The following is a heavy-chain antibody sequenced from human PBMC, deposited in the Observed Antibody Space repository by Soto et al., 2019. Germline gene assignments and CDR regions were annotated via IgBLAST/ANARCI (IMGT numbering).Heavy chain of an antibody. CDR2: IDPSASYT. J-gene: IGHJ6*02. Sequence: GESLKISCKGSGYSFTSHWISWVRQMPGKGLEWMGRIDPSASYTNYIPSLQGHVTISAEKSISTAYLQWSSLKASDTAMYYCPSSLHSMVRGVTITGYYYGMDVWGQGTTVTVSS. CDR1: GYSFTSHW. CDR3: PSSLHSMVRGVTITGYYYGMDV. D-gene: IGHD3-10*01. V-gene: IGHV5-10-1*01.